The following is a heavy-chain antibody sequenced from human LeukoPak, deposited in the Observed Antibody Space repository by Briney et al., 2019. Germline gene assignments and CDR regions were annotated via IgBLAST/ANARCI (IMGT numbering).Heavy chain of an antibody. CDR1: GGFSSSYY. CDR2: IYYSGST. Sequence: SETLSLSCTVSGGFSSSYYWSWIRQPPGKGLEWIGYIYYSGSTNYNPSLKSRVTISVDTSKNQFSLKLSSVTAADTAVYYCARVNWYRFDYWGQGTLVTVSS. J-gene: IGHJ4*02. V-gene: IGHV4-59*01. D-gene: IGHD1-20*01. CDR3: ARVNWYRFDY.